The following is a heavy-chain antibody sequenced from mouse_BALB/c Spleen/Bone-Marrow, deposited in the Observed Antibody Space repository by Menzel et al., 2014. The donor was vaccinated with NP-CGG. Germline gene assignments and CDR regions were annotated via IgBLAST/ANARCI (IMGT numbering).Heavy chain of an antibody. V-gene: IGHV1-5*01. CDR3: TTLARSDSDY. CDR1: GYTFXNYW. CDR2: IYPGNSDT. D-gene: IGHD3-1*01. Sequence: VQLQQPGTVLARPGAAVKMSCKASGYTFXNYWMHWVKQRPGQGLEWIGTIYPGNSDTTYNQKFKGKAKLTAVTSTSTAYMELSSLTNEDSAVYYCTTLARSDSDYWGQGTTLTVSS. J-gene: IGHJ2*01.